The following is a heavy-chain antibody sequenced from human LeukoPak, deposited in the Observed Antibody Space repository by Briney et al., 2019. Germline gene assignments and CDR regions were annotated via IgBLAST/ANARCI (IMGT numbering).Heavy chain of an antibody. Sequence: SGGSLRLSCAASGFTFNTLAMSWVRQAPGKGLEWVSAINDRGFITYYADSVKGRFTISRDNSKNTLFLQMNSLSVEDTATYYCVNHITAMIRGCLDHWGQGILVSVSS. CDR3: VNHITAMIRGCLDH. CDR1: GFTFNTLA. V-gene: IGHV3-23*01. J-gene: IGHJ4*02. CDR2: INDRGFIT. D-gene: IGHD5-18*01.